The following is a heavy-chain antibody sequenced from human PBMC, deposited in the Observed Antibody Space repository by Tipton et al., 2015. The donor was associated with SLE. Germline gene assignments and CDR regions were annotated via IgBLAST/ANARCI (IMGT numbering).Heavy chain of an antibody. V-gene: IGHV3-48*03. CDR3: ARDLQLGSQGWFDP. D-gene: IGHD1-1*01. Sequence: GSLRLSCAASGFTFSSYEMNWVRQAPGKGLEWVSYISSSGSTIYYADSVKGRFTISRDNAKNSLYLQMNSLRAEDTAVYYCARDLQLGSQGWFDPWGQGTLVTVSS. CDR2: ISSSGSTI. J-gene: IGHJ5*02. CDR1: GFTFSSYE.